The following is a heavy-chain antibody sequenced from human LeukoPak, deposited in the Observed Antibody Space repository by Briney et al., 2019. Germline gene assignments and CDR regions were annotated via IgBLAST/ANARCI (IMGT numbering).Heavy chain of an antibody. CDR1: GFTFSSYS. V-gene: IGHV3-21*01. D-gene: IGHD6-13*01. J-gene: IGHJ4*02. CDR3: ARDRGGVYSSSWYLVGRPRTN. Sequence: GGSLRLSCAASGFTFSSYSMNWVRQAPGKGLEWVSSISSSSSYIYYADSVKGRFTISRDNAKNSLYLQMNSLRAEDMAVYYCARDRGGVYSSSWYLVGRPRTNWGQGTLVTVSS. CDR2: ISSSSSYI.